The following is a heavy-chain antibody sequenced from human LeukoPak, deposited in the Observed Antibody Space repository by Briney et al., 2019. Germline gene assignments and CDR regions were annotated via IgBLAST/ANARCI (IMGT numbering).Heavy chain of an antibody. D-gene: IGHD3-10*01. CDR1: GFTFSSYG. CDR3: AKDQAGWFGELLDY. V-gene: IGHV3-30*02. CDR2: IRYDGSNK. J-gene: IGHJ4*02. Sequence: GGSLRLSCAASGFTFSSYGMHWVRQAPGKGLEWVAFIRYDGSNKYYADSVKGRFTISRDNSKNTLYLQMNSLRAEDTAVYYCAKDQAGWFGELLDYWGQGTLATVSS.